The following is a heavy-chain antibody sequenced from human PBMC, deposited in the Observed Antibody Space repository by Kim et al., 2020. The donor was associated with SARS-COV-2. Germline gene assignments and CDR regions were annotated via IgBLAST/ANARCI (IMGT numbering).Heavy chain of an antibody. Sequence: SETLSLTCTVSGGSVSSGSYYWSWIRQPPGKGLEWIGYIYYSGSTNYNPSLKSRVTISVDTSKNQFSLKLSSVTAADTAVYYCARKATYYDYIWGSYRTTYFDSWGQGTLVTVSS. D-gene: IGHD3-16*02. CDR2: IYYSGST. CDR3: ARKATYYDYIWGSYRTTYFDS. V-gene: IGHV4-61*01. CDR1: GGSVSSGSYY. J-gene: IGHJ4*02.